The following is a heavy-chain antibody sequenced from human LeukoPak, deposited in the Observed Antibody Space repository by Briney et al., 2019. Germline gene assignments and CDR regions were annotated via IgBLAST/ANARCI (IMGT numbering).Heavy chain of an antibody. Sequence: PSETLSLTCAVYGGSFSGYYWSWIRQPPGKGLEGIGEINHSGSTNYNPSLKSRVTISVETSKNQFSLKLSSVTAADTAVYYWARGYDSPYYYYMDVWGKGTTVTISS. CDR2: INHSGST. CDR3: ARGYDSPYYYYMDV. D-gene: IGHD3-3*01. CDR1: GGSFSGYY. J-gene: IGHJ6*03. V-gene: IGHV4-34*01.